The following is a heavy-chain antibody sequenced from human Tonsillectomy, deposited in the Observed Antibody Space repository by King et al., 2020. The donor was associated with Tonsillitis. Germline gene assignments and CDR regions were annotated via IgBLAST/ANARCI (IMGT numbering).Heavy chain of an antibody. CDR3: SRGASDFYYYYMDV. D-gene: IGHD3-3*01. J-gene: IGHJ6*03. CDR2: INHSGST. CDR1: GGSFSGYY. V-gene: IGHV4-34*01. Sequence: VQLQQWGAGLLKPSETLSLTCAVYGGSFSGYYWNWIRQPPGKGLEGIGEINHSGSTNYNPSLKSRVTISVDTSKNQFSLRLSSVTAADTAVYYCSRGASDFYYYYMDVWGEGTTVTVSS.